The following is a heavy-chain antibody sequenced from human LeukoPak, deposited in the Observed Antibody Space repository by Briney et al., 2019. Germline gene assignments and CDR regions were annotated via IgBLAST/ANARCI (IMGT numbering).Heavy chain of an antibody. CDR3: ASAPYSSGRFDY. CDR1: GYTFTSYA. CDR2: ISAGNGNT. J-gene: IGHJ4*02. V-gene: IGHV1-3*03. Sequence: GASVKVSCKASGYTFTSYAMHWVRQAPGQRLEWMGWISAGNGNTKYSQEFQGRVTITRDTSASTAYMELSSLRSEDMAVYYCASAPYSSGRFDYWGQGTLVTVSS. D-gene: IGHD6-19*01.